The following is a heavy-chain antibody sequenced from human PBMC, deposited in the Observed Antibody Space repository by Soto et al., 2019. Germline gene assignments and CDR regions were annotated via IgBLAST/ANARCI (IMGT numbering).Heavy chain of an antibody. CDR1: GYTLTDNY. J-gene: IGHJ4*02. Sequence: QVQLVQSGAEVKMPGASVKVSCKASGYTLTDNYIHWVREAPGQGLEWMGWINPNGGTNYAQKFQGRVTMTRDTSISTAYMELSRLRSDDTEVYYCAMSLTTLTTLRAYWGQGTLVTVSS. D-gene: IGHD4-17*01. V-gene: IGHV1-2*02. CDR2: INPNGGT. CDR3: AMSLTTLTTLRAY.